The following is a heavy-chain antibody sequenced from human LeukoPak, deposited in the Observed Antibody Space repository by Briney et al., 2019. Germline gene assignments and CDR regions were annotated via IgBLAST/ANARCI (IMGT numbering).Heavy chain of an antibody. CDR3: ARGSGSYQYYCDY. CDR1: GFTFSSYS. Sequence: GGSLRLSCAASGFTFSSYSMNWVRHAPGTGLELVSSISSNSSYIYYSDPAKGRFTISRDNAKNSLYLQMNGRRAEGTAVYYCARGSGSYQYYCDYWGQGTLVSVSS. J-gene: IGHJ4*02. CDR2: ISSNSSYI. V-gene: IGHV3-21*01. D-gene: IGHD1-26*01.